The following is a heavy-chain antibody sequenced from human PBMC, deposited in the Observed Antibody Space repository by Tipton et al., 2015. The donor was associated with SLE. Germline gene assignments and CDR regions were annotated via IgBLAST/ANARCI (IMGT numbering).Heavy chain of an antibody. CDR3: ARGYDSSGSPLDY. D-gene: IGHD3-22*01. CDR1: GGSFSGYY. V-gene: IGHV4-30-4*08. CDR2: IYYSGST. J-gene: IGHJ4*02. Sequence: LRLSCAVYGGSFSGYYWSWIRQPPGKGLEWIGYIYYSGSTYYNPSLKSRVTISVDTSKNQFSLKLSSVTAADTAVYYCARGYDSSGSPLDYWGQGTLVTVSS.